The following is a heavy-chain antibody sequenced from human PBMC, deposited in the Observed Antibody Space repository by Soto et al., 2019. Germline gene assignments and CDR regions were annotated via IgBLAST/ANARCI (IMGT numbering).Heavy chain of an antibody. J-gene: IGHJ6*02. CDR3: AKDYGMDG. V-gene: IGHV3-11*01. CDR1: VFTFSDYY. CDR2: ISSSGSTI. Sequence: AESLGLCCSASVFTFSDYYVSWIRPAPGKGLEWVSYISSSGSTIYYADSVKGRFTISRDNAKNSLYLQMNSLRAEDTAVYYCAKDYGMDGWGQGTTVTLSS.